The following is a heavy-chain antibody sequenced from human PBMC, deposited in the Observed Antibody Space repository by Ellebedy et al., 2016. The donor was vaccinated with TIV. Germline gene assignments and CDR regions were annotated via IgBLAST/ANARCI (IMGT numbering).Heavy chain of an antibody. CDR3: ARDRDGY. D-gene: IGHD5-24*01. Sequence: GESLKISXAASGFTFSGYYMSWIRQAPGKGLEWVSYISSSGDTVYYADSVKGRFTISRDNAKNSLYLQMNSLRAEDTAVYYCARDRDGYWGQGTLVTVSS. J-gene: IGHJ4*02. CDR1: GFTFSGYY. V-gene: IGHV3-11*04. CDR2: ISSSGDTV.